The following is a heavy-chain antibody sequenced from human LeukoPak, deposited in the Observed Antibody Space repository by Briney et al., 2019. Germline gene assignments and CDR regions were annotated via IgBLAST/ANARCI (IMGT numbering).Heavy chain of an antibody. Sequence: SETLSLTCTVSGGSISSGSYYWSWIRQPAGEGLEWIGRIYTSGSTNYNPSLKSRVTISVDTSKNQFSLKLSSVTAADTAVYYCARDGMGYYDSSGYYYGIYYYYYMDVWGKGTTVTVSS. CDR1: GGSISSGSYY. D-gene: IGHD3-22*01. CDR3: ARDGMGYYDSSGYYYGIYYYYYMDV. J-gene: IGHJ6*03. CDR2: IYTSGST. V-gene: IGHV4-61*02.